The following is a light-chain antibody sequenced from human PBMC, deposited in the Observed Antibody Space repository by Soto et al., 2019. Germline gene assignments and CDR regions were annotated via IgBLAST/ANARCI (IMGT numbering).Light chain of an antibody. V-gene: IGKV3-20*01. CDR1: QSVSRRD. CDR2: DIS. Sequence: IVLTQSPGTRSLSPGERATLSCRASQSVSRRDLAWYQQKPGQAPRLLIYDISTRATGIPTRFSGSGSGTDGTITISSLEKEDGSVYYCHQQQSWTRTFGQGTKVDIK. CDR3: HQQQSWTRT. J-gene: IGKJ1*01.